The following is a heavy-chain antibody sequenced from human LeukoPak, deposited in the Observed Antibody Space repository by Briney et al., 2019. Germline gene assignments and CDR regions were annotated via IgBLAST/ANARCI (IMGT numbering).Heavy chain of an antibody. J-gene: IGHJ4*02. Sequence: SETLSLTCTVSGGSISSYYWSWIRPPARKGLEWIGRIYTSGSTNYNPSLKSRVTMSVDTSKNQFSLKLSSVTAADTAVYYCARVGGILTGYYYFDYWGQGTLVTVSS. CDR3: ARVGGILTGYYYFDY. V-gene: IGHV4-4*07. CDR1: GGSISSYY. CDR2: IYTSGST. D-gene: IGHD3-9*01.